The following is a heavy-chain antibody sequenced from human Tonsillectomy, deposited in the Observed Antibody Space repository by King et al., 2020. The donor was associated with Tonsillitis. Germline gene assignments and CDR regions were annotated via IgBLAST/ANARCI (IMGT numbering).Heavy chain of an antibody. CDR3: ARDGVEGSGSALSLFDN. V-gene: IGHV1-3*01. CDR2: INAGNGNT. J-gene: IGHJ4*02. Sequence: QLVQSGAEVKKPGASVKVSCKASGYTFTSYAMHWVRQAPGQRLEWMGWINAGNGNTKYSQKFQGRVTITRDTSASTAYMELSSLRSEDTAVYYCARDGVEGSGSALSLFDNWGAGTLGTLSS. D-gene: IGHD6-19*01. CDR1: GYTFTSYA.